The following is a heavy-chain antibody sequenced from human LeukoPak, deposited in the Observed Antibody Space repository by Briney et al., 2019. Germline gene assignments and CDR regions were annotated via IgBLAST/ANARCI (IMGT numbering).Heavy chain of an antibody. D-gene: IGHD6-19*01. Sequence: GASVKVSCKASGYTFTGYYMHRVRQAPGQGLEWMGWINPNSGGTNYAQKFQGRVTMTRDTSISTAYMELSRLRSDDTAVYYCARVLSSGWENGNFDYWGQGTLVTVSS. J-gene: IGHJ4*02. CDR1: GYTFTGYY. CDR3: ARVLSSGWENGNFDY. CDR2: INPNSGGT. V-gene: IGHV1-2*02.